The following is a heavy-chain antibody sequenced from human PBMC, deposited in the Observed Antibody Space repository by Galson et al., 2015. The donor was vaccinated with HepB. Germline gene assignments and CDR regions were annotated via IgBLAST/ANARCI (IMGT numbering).Heavy chain of an antibody. V-gene: IGHV3-21*01. J-gene: IGHJ4*02. CDR2: ISSSSSYI. D-gene: IGHD1-7*01. Sequence: SLRLSCAASGFTFSSYSMNWVRQAPGKGLEWVSSISSSSSYIYYADSVKGRFTISRDNAKNSLYLQMNSLRAEDTAVYYCARDQVTGTTFVNDYWGQGTLVTVSS. CDR3: ARDQVTGTTFVNDY. CDR1: GFTFSSYS.